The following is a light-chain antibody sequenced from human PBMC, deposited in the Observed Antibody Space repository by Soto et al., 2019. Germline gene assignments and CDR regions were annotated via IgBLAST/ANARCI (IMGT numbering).Light chain of an antibody. V-gene: IGLV2-14*01. Sequence: QSALTQPASISASPGQSISISCTGTSNDVGAFDYVSWYQQHPGKAPKLIIFEVFNRPSGISTRFSGSKSGSTASLTISGLQAEDEADYFCSSYTSTTTPVVFGGGTKLTVL. CDR1: SNDVGAFDY. J-gene: IGLJ2*01. CDR3: SSYTSTTTPVV. CDR2: EVF.